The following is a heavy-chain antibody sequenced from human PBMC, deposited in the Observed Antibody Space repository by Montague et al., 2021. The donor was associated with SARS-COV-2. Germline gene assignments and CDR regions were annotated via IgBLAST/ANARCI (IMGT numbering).Heavy chain of an antibody. J-gene: IGHJ5*02. CDR1: GGSISSGGYY. V-gene: IGHV4-39*01. Sequence: SETLSLTCTVSGGSISSGGYYWSWIRQPPGKGLEWIGSIYYSGSTYYNPSLKSRVTISVDTSKNQFSLKLGSVTAADTAVYYCAGRGVRYSSSWYSYWFDPWGQGTLVTVSS. CDR2: IYYSGST. CDR3: AGRGVRYSSSWYSYWFDP. D-gene: IGHD6-13*01.